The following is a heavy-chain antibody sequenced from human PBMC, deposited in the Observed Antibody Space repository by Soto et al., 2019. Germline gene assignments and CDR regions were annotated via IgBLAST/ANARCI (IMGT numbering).Heavy chain of an antibody. J-gene: IGHJ5*02. CDR1: GGTFSSYT. CDR2: IIPILGIA. Sequence: QVQLVQSGAEVKKPGSSVKVSCKASGGTFSSYTISWVRQAPGQGLEWMGRIIPILGIANYAQKFQGRVTITADKSTSTAYMELSSLRSEVTAVYYCARDGGREGWFDPWGQGTLVTVSS. D-gene: IGHD1-26*01. V-gene: IGHV1-69*08. CDR3: ARDGGREGWFDP.